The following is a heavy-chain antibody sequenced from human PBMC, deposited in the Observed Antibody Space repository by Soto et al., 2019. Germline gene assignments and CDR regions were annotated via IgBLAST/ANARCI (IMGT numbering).Heavy chain of an antibody. D-gene: IGHD3-10*01. CDR3: TTDSAREYGSGSYYRVRAFDI. CDR2: IKSKTDGGTT. J-gene: IGHJ3*02. CDR1: GFTFSNPW. V-gene: IGHV3-15*07. Sequence: GGSLRLSCAASGFTFSNPWMNWVRQAPGKGLEWVGRIKSKTDGGTTDYAAPVKGRFTISRDESKNMLYLQMNSLITEDTAIYYCTTDSAREYGSGSYYRVRAFDIWGQGTMVTVSS.